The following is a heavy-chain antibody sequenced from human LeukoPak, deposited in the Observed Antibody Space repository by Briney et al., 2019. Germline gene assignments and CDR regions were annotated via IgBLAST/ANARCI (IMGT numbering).Heavy chain of an antibody. V-gene: IGHV3-21*01. D-gene: IGHD3-16*01. Sequence: GGSLRLSCAASGFTVSNNYMSWVRQAPGKGLEWVSSITGSGPYILYADSVKRRFTISRDNAKNSLYLQMNSLRAEDTAIYYCVRDVGAVRGEVYFDYWGQGTLVTVSS. CDR2: ITGSGPYI. J-gene: IGHJ4*02. CDR3: VRDVGAVRGEVYFDY. CDR1: GFTVSNNY.